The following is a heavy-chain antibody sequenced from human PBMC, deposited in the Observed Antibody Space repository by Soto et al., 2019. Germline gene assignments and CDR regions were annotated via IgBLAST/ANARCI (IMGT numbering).Heavy chain of an antibody. CDR3: ARGLILVEYSGRYSAFFDY. CDR2: IYYSGST. J-gene: IGHJ4*02. CDR1: GGSISSGGYY. Sequence: SETLSLTCTVSGGSISSGGYYWSWIRQHPGKGLEWIGYIYYSGSTYYNPSLKSRVTVSVDTSKNQFSLKLSSVTAADTAVYYCARGLILVEYSGRYSAFFDYWGPGTLVTVSS. V-gene: IGHV4-31*03. D-gene: IGHD1-26*01.